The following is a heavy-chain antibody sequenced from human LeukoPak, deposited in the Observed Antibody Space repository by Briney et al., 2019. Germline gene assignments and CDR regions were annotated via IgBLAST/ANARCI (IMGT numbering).Heavy chain of an antibody. V-gene: IGHV6-1*01. CDR2: TDYRSKWYN. CDR1: GDTVSSNSAA. CDR3: ARGLLPLDAFDT. J-gene: IGHJ3*02. Sequence: SQTLSLTCAISGDTVSSNSAAWNWIRQSPSRGLEWLVRTDYRSKWYNDYAVSVKSRITIKPDTSKNQFSPQLNSVTPEATAVYYCARGLLPLDAFDTWGQGTMVTVSS. D-gene: IGHD2-15*01.